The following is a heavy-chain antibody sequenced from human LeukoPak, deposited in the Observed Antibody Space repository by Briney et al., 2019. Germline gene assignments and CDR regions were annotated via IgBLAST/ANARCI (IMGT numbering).Heavy chain of an antibody. CDR3: TRNRPETPLGY. V-gene: IGHV3-53*01. J-gene: IGHJ4*02. CDR1: GITVSNNN. CDR2: IYSVGST. Sequence: GGSLRLSCAASGITVSNNNFSWVRQDPGKGLEWVALIYSVGSTVYADSVKGRFTISRDSSRNTLFLQMNSLRPEDTAVYHCTRNRPETPLGYWGQGTLVTVSS. D-gene: IGHD1-14*01.